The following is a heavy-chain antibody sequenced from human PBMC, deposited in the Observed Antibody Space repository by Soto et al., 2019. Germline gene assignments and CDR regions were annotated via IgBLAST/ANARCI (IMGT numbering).Heavy chain of an antibody. CDR2: INSDETIT. D-gene: IGHD2-21*02. Sequence: GGSLRLSCAASGFTFSNYWMHWVRQSPGKGLVWVSRINSDETITSYADSVKGRFTISRDNAKNTLYLQMSSLRVEDTALYYCVCFECGRTAVVTAMEANDYWGQGTLVTVSS. J-gene: IGHJ4*02. V-gene: IGHV3-74*01. CDR3: VCFECGRTAVVTAMEANDY. CDR1: GFTFSNYW.